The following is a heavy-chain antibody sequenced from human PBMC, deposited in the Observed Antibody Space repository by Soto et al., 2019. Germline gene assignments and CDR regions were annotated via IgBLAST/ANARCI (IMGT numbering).Heavy chain of an antibody. CDR3: ARGGPAGGYCSGGSCYLDALDI. Sequence: ASVKVSCKASGYTFTSYGISWVRQAPGQGLEWMGWISAYNGNTNYAQKLQGRVTMTTDTSTSTAYMELRSLRSDDTAVYYCARGGPAGGYCSGGSCYLDALDIWGQGTMVTVSS. V-gene: IGHV1-18*01. D-gene: IGHD2-15*01. J-gene: IGHJ3*02. CDR2: ISAYNGNT. CDR1: GYTFTSYG.